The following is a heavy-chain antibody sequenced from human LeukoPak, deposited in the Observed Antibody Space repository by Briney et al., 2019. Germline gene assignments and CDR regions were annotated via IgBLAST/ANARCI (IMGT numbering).Heavy chain of an antibody. CDR2: IKQDGSEK. CDR3: ARGLAGVDYYYYYMDV. V-gene: IGHV3-7*01. J-gene: IGHJ6*03. CDR1: GFTFSSYW. D-gene: IGHD2-15*01. Sequence: GGSLRLSCAASGFTFSSYWMSWVRQAPGKGLEWVANIKQDGSEKYYVDSVKGRFTISRDNAKNSLYLQMNSLRAEDTAVYYCARGLAGVDYYYYYMDVWGKGTTVTVSS.